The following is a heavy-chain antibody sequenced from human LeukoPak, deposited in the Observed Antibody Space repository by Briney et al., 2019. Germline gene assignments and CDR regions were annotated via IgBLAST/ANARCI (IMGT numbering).Heavy chain of an antibody. V-gene: IGHV4-39*01. J-gene: IGHJ3*02. D-gene: IGHD4-11*01. CDR1: GFTFSSYA. Sequence: GSLRLSCAASGFTFSSYAMNWVRQPPGKGLEWIGSIYYSGSTYYDPSLKSRVTISVDTSKNQFSLKLSSVTAADTAVYYCARHETTLGAFDIWGQGTMVTVSS. CDR2: IYYSGST. CDR3: ARHETTLGAFDI.